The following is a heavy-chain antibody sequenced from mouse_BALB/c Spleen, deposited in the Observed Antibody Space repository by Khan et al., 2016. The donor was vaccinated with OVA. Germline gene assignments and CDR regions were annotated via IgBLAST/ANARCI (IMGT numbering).Heavy chain of an antibody. J-gene: IGHJ2*01. D-gene: IGHD1-1*01. CDR3: SRPPGYSGSNSYFDY. CDR1: GFTFSNYG. V-gene: IGHV5-6*01. CDR2: ISSGGTYT. Sequence: EVQLQESGGDLVKPGGSLKLFCAASGFTFSNYGMSWVRQTPDKRLEWVASISSGGTYTYYPDGVQGRFTISRDNAENSMYMQMSSLKSEDKARYSFSRPPGYSGSNSYFDYCVQGTTLTVSS.